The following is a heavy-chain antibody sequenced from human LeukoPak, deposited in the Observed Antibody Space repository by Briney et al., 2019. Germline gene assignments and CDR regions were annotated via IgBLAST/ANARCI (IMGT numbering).Heavy chain of an antibody. V-gene: IGHV3-21*01. CDR2: ISSSSSYI. D-gene: IGHD3-9*01. Sequence: PGGSLRLSCAASGFTFSSYSMNWVRQAPGKGLEWVSSISSSSSYIYYADSVKGRFTISRDNAKNSLYLQMNSLRAEDTAVYYCAREDFDCDDAFDIWGHGTMVTVSS. CDR3: AREDFDCDDAFDI. J-gene: IGHJ3*02. CDR1: GFTFSSYS.